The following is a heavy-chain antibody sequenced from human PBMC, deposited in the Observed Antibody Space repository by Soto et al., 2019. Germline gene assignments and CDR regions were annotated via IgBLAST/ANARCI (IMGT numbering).Heavy chain of an antibody. CDR2: ISAYSGNT. D-gene: IGHD4-17*01. V-gene: IGHV1-18*01. Sequence: ASVKVSCKASGYTFTSYGISWVRQAPGQGLEWMGWISAYSGNTNYAQKLQDRVTMTRDTSTSTAYMELSSLRSEDTAVYYCARAVSTKTAPIDYWGQGTLVTVSS. J-gene: IGHJ4*02. CDR3: ARAVSTKTAPIDY. CDR1: GYTFTSYG.